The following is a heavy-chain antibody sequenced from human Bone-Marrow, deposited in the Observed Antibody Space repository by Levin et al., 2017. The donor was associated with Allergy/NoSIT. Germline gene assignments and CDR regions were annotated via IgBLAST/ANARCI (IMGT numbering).Heavy chain of an antibody. D-gene: IGHD7-27*01. Sequence: GESLKISCAASGFTVSRYGMHWVRQTPGKGLEWVAMMSHDGGETYYIDSVKGRFTISRDNYKNTVYLQMNNLRAEDTAVYYCAKDWQAEGWGNWFDTWGQGTLVTVSS. V-gene: IGHV3-30*18. CDR2: MSHDGGET. J-gene: IGHJ5*02. CDR1: GFTVSRYG. CDR3: AKDWQAEGWGNWFDT.